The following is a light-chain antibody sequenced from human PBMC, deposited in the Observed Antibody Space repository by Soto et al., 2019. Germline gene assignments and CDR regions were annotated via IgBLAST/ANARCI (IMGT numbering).Light chain of an antibody. CDR2: GTS. Sequence: TQFPGTLSASPGERVILSGRASQSVRGDLAWFQQKPGRSPRLLIYGTSTRASGVPDRFSGSGSGTEFTLTISSLQSEDFAVYYCQQYNNWPTWTVGQGTKGDIK. J-gene: IGKJ1*01. CDR3: QQYNNWPTWT. V-gene: IGKV3-15*01. CDR1: QSVRGD.